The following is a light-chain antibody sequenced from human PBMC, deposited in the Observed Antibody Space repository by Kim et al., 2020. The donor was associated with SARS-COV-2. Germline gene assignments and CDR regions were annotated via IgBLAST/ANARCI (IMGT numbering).Light chain of an antibody. CDR1: SGHNHYA. CDR2: VYSDGRH. CDR3: QTWGSGIGV. V-gene: IGLV4-69*01. J-gene: IGLJ2*01. Sequence: ASVKLTCILSSGHNHYAIAWLQPLPVKGPRYLMRVYSDGRHTKGDGIPDRFSGSSSGSEYYLTISGLQSEDEADDYCQTWGSGIGVFGGGTQLTVL.